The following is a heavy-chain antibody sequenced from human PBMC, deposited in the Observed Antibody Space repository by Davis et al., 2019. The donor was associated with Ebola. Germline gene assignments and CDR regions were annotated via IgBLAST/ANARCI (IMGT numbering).Heavy chain of an antibody. Sequence: MPSETLSLTCAVSGGSFSGYYWSWIRQPPGKGLEWIWYIHYSGSTYYNPSLKSRVTTSLDTSKNQFSLRLSSVAAADTAVYYCASPSNTFDIWGQGTMVTVSS. J-gene: IGHJ3*02. CDR3: ASPSNTFDI. CDR1: GGSFSGYY. V-gene: IGHV4-34*01. CDR2: IHYSGST.